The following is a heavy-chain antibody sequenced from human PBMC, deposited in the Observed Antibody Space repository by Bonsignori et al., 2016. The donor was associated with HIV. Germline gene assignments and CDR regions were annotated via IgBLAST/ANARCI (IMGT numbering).Heavy chain of an antibody. D-gene: IGHD5-24*01. CDR3: AGRDDDMDV. V-gene: IGHV1-69*01. CDR2: ITPIFDTA. Sequence: WVRQAPGQGLEWMGGITPIFDTANYAQKFQGRVTITADESTSIVYMEMSSLTSEDTAVYYCAGRDDDMDVWGKGTTVTVSS. J-gene: IGHJ6*03.